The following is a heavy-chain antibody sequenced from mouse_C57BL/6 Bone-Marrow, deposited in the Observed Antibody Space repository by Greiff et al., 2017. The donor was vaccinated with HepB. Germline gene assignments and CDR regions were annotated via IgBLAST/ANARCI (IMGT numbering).Heavy chain of an antibody. D-gene: IGHD2-4*01. CDR3: ARHGDYPAWFAY. Sequence: EVQRVESGGGLVKPGGSLKLSCAASGFTFSSYTMSWVRQTPEKRLEWVATISGGGGNTYYPDSVKGRFTISRDNAKNTLYLQMSSLRSEDTALYYCARHGDYPAWFAYWGQGTLVTVSA. CDR2: ISGGGGNT. V-gene: IGHV5-9*01. J-gene: IGHJ3*01. CDR1: GFTFSSYT.